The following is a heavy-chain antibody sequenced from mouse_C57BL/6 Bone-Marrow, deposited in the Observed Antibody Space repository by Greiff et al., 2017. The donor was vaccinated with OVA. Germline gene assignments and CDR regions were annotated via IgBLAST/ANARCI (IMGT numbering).Heavy chain of an antibody. CDR3: ARDRYDGYYWFAY. CDR2: IWSDGST. J-gene: IGHJ3*01. V-gene: IGHV2-6*03. Sequence: VQLQQSGPGLVAPSQSLSITCTVSGFSLTSYGVHWVRQPPGKGLEWLVVIWSDGSTTYNSALKSRLSISKDNSKSQVFLKMNSLQTDDTAMYYCARDRYDGYYWFAYWGQGTLVTVSA. D-gene: IGHD2-3*01. CDR1: GFSLTSYG.